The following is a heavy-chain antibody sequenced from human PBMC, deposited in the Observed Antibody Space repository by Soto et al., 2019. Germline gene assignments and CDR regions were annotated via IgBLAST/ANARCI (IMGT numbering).Heavy chain of an antibody. CDR1: GGSISSGGYY. CDR3: ARAEVPKDYGDYLIDY. CDR2: IYYSGST. V-gene: IGHV4-31*03. J-gene: IGHJ4*02. Sequence: QVQLQVSGPGLVKPSQTLSLTCTVSGGSISSGGYYWSWIRQHPGKGLEWIGYIYYSGSTYYNPSLKSRVTISVDTSKNQFTLKLSSVTAADTAVYYCARAEVPKDYGDYLIDYWGQGTLVTVSS. D-gene: IGHD4-17*01.